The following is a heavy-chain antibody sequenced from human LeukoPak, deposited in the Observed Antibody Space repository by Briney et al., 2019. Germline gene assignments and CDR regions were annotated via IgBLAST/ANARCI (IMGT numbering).Heavy chain of an antibody. Sequence: GASVKVSCKASGYTFTGYYMHWVRQAPGQGLEWMGRINPNSGGTNYAQKFQGRVTMTRDTSISTAYMELSRLRSDDTAVYYCARVLRITMVRGADTFDYWGRGTLVTVSS. V-gene: IGHV1-2*06. J-gene: IGHJ4*02. CDR1: GYTFTGYY. D-gene: IGHD3-10*01. CDR2: INPNSGGT. CDR3: ARVLRITMVRGADTFDY.